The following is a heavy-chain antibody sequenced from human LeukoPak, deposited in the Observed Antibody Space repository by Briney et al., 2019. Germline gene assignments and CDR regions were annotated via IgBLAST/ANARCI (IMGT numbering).Heavy chain of an antibody. J-gene: IGHJ6*03. Sequence: GGSLRLSCAASGVTFATYGVHWVRQAPGKGLEWVAFVRYDGIDKYYGDSVKGRFTISRDNSKNTLYLQMNSLRVEDTAVYFCAKVLPLTFYYMDVWGQGTTVTVS. V-gene: IGHV3-30*02. CDR2: VRYDGIDK. CDR3: AKVLPLTFYYMDV. CDR1: GVTFATYG.